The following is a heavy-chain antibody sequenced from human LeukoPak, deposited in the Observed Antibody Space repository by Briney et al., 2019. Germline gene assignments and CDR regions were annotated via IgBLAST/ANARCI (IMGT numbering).Heavy chain of an antibody. V-gene: IGHV4-59*08. D-gene: IGHD3-9*01. J-gene: IGHJ4*02. CDR1: GASISSYY. Sequence: PSETLSLTCTVSGASISSYYWNWIRQPPGKGLEWIGNIYHSGITYYTPSLKSRVTISVDTSKNQFYLKLSSVTAADTAVYYCARAVGSFDWLPLFDYWGQGTLVTVSS. CDR3: ARAVGSFDWLPLFDY. CDR2: IYHSGIT.